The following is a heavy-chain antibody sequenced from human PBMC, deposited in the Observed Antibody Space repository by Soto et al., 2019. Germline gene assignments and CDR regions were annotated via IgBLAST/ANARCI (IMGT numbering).Heavy chain of an antibody. CDR1: GFSFRSYA. CDR3: ARGGGPQWLATLFFDH. Sequence: GSLRLSCAVSGFSFRSYAMSWVRQAPGKGLEWGSVISDGGDTSYYADSVKGRFTILRDHSKNTLHLEMNRLRGEDTAVYYCARGGGPQWLATLFFDHWGRGTLVTVSS. CDR2: ISDGGDTS. D-gene: IGHD6-19*01. V-gene: IGHV3-23*01. J-gene: IGHJ4*02.